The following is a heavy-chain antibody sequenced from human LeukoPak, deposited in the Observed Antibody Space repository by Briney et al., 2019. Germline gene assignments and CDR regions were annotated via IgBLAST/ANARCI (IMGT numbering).Heavy chain of an antibody. Sequence: PSETLSLTCAVYGGSFCGYYWSWIRQPPGKGLEWIGEINHSGSTNYNPSLKSRVTISVDTSKNQFSLKLSSVTAADTAVYYSPRAAVRAAAGTNWFDPWGQGTLVTVSS. CDR3: PRAAVRAAAGTNWFDP. V-gene: IGHV4-34*01. J-gene: IGHJ5*02. CDR1: GGSFCGYY. D-gene: IGHD6-13*01. CDR2: INHSGST.